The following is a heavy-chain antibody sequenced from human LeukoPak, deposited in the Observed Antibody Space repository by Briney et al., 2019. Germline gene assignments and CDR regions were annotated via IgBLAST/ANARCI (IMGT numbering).Heavy chain of an antibody. CDR1: GFTFSNYV. J-gene: IGHJ6*03. CDR2: ISYDGINK. Sequence: GGSLRLSCEASGFTFSNYVIHWVRQAPGKGLEWLAVISYDGINKYYADSVKGRFTISRDQSKTTVDLQMDSLGGADTAVYYCARSPTYYSRDVWGKGTTVTVSS. CDR3: ARSPTYYSRDV. V-gene: IGHV3-30-3*01.